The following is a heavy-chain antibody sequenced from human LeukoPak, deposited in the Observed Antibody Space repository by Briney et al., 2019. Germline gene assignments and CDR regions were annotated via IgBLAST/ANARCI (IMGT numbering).Heavy chain of an antibody. J-gene: IGHJ4*02. V-gene: IGHV4-4*07. CDR3: ARGRYVTTRGGAAAGFLDY. Sequence: SETLSLTCTVSGGSISSHYWTWIRQPAGKGLEWIGRISNTGSTNYNPSLKSRVTISVDTSQNQFSLRLSSVTAADTAVCYCARGRYVTTRGGAAAGFLDYWGQGTLVTVST. CDR1: GGSISSHY. CDR2: ISNTGST. D-gene: IGHD6-13*01.